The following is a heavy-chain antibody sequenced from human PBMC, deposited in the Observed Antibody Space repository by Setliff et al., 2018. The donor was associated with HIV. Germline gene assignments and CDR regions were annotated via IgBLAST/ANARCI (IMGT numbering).Heavy chain of an antibody. CDR1: GGSISSSDW. CDR3: ARAVRDGYYYDYYGMDV. D-gene: IGHD5-12*01. CDR2: IYHSGST. Sequence: SETLSLTCAVSGGSISSSDWWSWVRQPPGKGLEWIGEIYHSGSTDYNPSLKSRVAISVDKSKNQFSLKLSSVTAADTAVYYCARAVRDGYYYDYYGMDVWGQGTTVTSP. V-gene: IGHV4-4*02. J-gene: IGHJ6*02.